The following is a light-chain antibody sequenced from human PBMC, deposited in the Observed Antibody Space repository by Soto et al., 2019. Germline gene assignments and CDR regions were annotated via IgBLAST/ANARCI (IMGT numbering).Light chain of an antibody. V-gene: IGKV1-33*01. J-gene: IGKJ5*01. Sequence: IQMTQSPSSLSASVGESVTITCQASQDISNYLNWYQQKLGKAPKLLIYDASNLETGVPSRFSGSGSGTDFTFTISSLQPEDIATYYCQQYSHLITFGQGTRLEIK. CDR1: QDISNY. CDR3: QQYSHLIT. CDR2: DAS.